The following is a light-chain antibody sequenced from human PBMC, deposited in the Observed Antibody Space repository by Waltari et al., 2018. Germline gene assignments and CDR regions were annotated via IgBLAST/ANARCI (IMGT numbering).Light chain of an antibody. CDR1: SSDVGGYNY. Sequence: QSALTQPASVSGSPGQSITISCTGTSSDVGGYNYVSWYQQHPGKAPKVMIFDFSNRPSGVAKRFSGSKSGNTSSLTISGLQAEDEADYYCISYTLSSTLYVFGTGTKVTVL. V-gene: IGLV2-14*03. CDR2: DFS. J-gene: IGLJ1*01. CDR3: ISYTLSSTLYV.